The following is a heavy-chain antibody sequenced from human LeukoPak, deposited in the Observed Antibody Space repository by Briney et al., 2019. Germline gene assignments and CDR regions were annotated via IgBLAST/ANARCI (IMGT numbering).Heavy chain of an antibody. J-gene: IGHJ4*02. CDR2: ISYDGSHR. Sequence: GGSLRLSCAASGFTFSNYGMHWVRQAPGKGLEWVAVISYDGSHRYYADSVKGGFTISRDNSKNTLYLQMNSLRAEDTALYYCAKGLERESRLASWGQGTLVTVSS. CDR1: GFTFSNYG. V-gene: IGHV3-30*18. CDR3: AKGLERESRLAS. D-gene: IGHD1-1*01.